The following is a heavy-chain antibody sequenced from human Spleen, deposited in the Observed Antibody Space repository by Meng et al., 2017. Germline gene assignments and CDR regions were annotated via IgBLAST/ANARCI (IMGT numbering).Heavy chain of an antibody. CDR2: ISNTGSTI. D-gene: IGHD3-22*01. CDR1: GFFSSSYE. V-gene: IGHV3-48*03. J-gene: IGHJ5*02. CDR3: SRVSGGIYSSGYRGWFAP. Sequence: SLKISCVVSGFFSSSYEMNWVRQAPGKGVEWVSYISNTGSTIYYAGSVKGRFTISRDNAKNSLYLQMNSLRAEDTAVYYCSRVSGGIYSSGYRGWFAPWGQGTLVTVSS.